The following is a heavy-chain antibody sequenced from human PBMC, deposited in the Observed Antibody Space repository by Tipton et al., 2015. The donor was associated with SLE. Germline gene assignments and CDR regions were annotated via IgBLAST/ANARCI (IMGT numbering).Heavy chain of an antibody. V-gene: IGHV4-39*01. J-gene: IGHJ4*02. Sequence: TLSLTCTVSGGSISSSSYYWGWIRQPPGMGLEWIGSIYFTGNTYYNASLKSRVTISLDTSNNQFSLRLSSVTAADTAMYYCASYSYDSSGSTHFDYWGQGTLVTVSS. CDR2: IYFTGNT. CDR1: GGSISSSSYY. D-gene: IGHD3-22*01. CDR3: ASYSYDSSGSTHFDY.